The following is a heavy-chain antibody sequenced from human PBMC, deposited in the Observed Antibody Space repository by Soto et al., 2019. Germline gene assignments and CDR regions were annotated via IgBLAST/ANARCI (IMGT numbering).Heavy chain of an antibody. Sequence: QVQLVQSGAEVKKPGASVKVSCKASGYTFTSYDINWVRQATGQGLEWMGWMNPNSGNTGYAQKFQGRVNMTRNTSTSTAYMELSILRSEDTAVYYCARGVSSSWAFPTDYWGQGPLVTVS. CDR1: GYTFTSYD. CDR2: MNPNSGNT. V-gene: IGHV1-8*01. J-gene: IGHJ4*02. CDR3: ARGVSSSWAFPTDY. D-gene: IGHD6-13*01.